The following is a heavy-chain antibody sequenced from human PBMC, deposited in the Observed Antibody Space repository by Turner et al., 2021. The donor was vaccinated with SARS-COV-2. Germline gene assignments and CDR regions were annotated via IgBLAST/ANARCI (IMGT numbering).Heavy chain of an antibody. CDR1: GGSISSGGYY. J-gene: IGHJ4*02. CDR3: ARDSSKIAHVFDY. D-gene: IGHD3-22*01. CDR2: IYYSGNT. V-gene: IGHV4-31*03. Sequence: QVQLQESGPGLVKPSQTLCFTCTVPGGSISSGGYYWSWIRQHPGKGLEWIGYIYYSGNTYYNPSLKSRVTISVDTSKNQFSLKLSSVTAADTAVYYCARDSSKIAHVFDYWGQGTLVTVSS.